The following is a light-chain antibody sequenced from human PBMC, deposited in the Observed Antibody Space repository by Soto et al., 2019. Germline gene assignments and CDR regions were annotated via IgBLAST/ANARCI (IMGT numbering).Light chain of an antibody. CDR3: SSYTGANTVI. CDR2: GVT. V-gene: IGLV2-14*01. Sequence: QSALTQPASVSGSPGQSITISCTGTSSDVGGYDYVSWYLQHPGEAPKLMIYGVTSRPSGVSNRFSGSKSGSTASLTIFGLQTEDEGDYHCSSYTGANTVIFGGGTQLTVL. J-gene: IGLJ2*01. CDR1: SSDVGGYDY.